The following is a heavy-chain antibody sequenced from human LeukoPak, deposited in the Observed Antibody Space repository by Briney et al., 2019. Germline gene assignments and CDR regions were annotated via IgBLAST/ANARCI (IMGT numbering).Heavy chain of an antibody. D-gene: IGHD3-22*01. CDR2: ISHSGGTI. CDR1: GFTFGNSY. CDR3: ARAPFDTKGYYQAPIRFDA. Sequence: PGGSLRLSCAASGFTFGNSYMSWLRQAPGNGLQWVSYISHSGGTIHYADSVKGRFTISRDNAKNSLYLQMDSLRAEDTAVYFCARAPFDTKGYYQAPIRFDASGQGTLVTVSS. J-gene: IGHJ5*02. V-gene: IGHV3-11*01.